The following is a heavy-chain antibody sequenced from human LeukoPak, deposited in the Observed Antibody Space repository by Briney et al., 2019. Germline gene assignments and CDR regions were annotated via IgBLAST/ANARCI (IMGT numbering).Heavy chain of an antibody. CDR3: AKARWIQLWSPFDY. D-gene: IGHD5-18*01. CDR2: IKQDGSEK. CDR1: GFTFSSYW. V-gene: IGHV3-7*03. Sequence: GGSLRLSCAASGFTFSSYWMSWVRQAPGKGLEWVANIKQDGSEKYYVDSVKGRFTISRDNSKNTLYLQMNSLRAEDTAVYYCAKARWIQLWSPFDYWGQGTLVTVSS. J-gene: IGHJ4*02.